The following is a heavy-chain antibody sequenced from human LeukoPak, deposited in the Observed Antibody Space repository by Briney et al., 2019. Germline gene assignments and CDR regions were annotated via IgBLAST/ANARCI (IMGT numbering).Heavy chain of an antibody. CDR1: GFTFSSYR. V-gene: IGHV3-23*01. D-gene: IGHD2-15*01. Sequence: GGSLRLSCAASGFTFSSYRMNWVRQAPGKGLQWDSAISGSGGNTYYADSVKGRFTISRDNSKNTLFLQMNSLRAEDTAVYYCAKDKVAATPHYYYGMDVWGQGTTVTVSS. J-gene: IGHJ6*02. CDR2: ISGSGGNT. CDR3: AKDKVAATPHYYYGMDV.